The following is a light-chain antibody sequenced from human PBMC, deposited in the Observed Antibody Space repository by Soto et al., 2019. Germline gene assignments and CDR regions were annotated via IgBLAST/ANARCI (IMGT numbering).Light chain of an antibody. V-gene: IGLV1-47*01. CDR2: RNN. J-gene: IGLJ2*01. CDR1: SSNIGSNY. CDR3: AAWDGSLSAYVV. Sequence: QSVLTQPTSASGTPGQRVTISCSGSSSNIGSNYVYWYQQFPGTAPKLLIYRNNQRPSGVPDRFSGSKSGTSASLAISGLRSEDEADYYCAAWDGSLSAYVVFGGGTKLTVL.